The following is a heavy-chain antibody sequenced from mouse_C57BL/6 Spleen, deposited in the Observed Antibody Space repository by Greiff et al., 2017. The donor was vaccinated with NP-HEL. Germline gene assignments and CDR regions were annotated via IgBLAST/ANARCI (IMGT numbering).Heavy chain of an antibody. CDR1: GYAFSSYW. CDR2: IYPGDGDT. V-gene: IGHV1-80*01. Sequence: QVQLQQSGAELVKPGASVKISCKASGYAFSSYWMNWVKQRPGKGLEWIGQIYPGDGDTNYNGKFKGKATLTADKSSSTAYMQLSSLTSEDSAVYFCARGVATRDAMDYWGQGTSVTVSS. D-gene: IGHD1-1*01. J-gene: IGHJ4*01. CDR3: ARGVATRDAMDY.